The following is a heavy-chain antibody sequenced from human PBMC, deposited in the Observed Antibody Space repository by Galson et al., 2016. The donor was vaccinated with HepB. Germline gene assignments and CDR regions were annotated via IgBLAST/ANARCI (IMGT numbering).Heavy chain of an antibody. Sequence: ETLSLTCTVSGDSISNVGRHWGWFRQSPGMGLEYIGSIHSSGTSYYSPSLTSRVTVSADTSRNQFFLRLTSVTAADTAIYYCARLHYYDSTVYGGPEYWGQGALVTVSS. V-gene: IGHV4-39*01. CDR3: ARLHYYDSTVYGGPEY. J-gene: IGHJ4*02. D-gene: IGHD3-22*01. CDR2: IHSSGTS. CDR1: GDSISNVGRH.